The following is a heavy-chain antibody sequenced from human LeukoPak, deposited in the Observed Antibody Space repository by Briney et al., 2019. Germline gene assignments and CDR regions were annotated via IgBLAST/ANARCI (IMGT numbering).Heavy chain of an antibody. J-gene: IGHJ5*02. CDR1: GFTFSSYG. V-gene: IGHV3-21*01. D-gene: IGHD2-15*01. CDR2: ISSSSSYI. Sequence: GGTLRLSCAASGFTFSSYGMNWVRQAPGKGLEWVSSISSSSSYIYYADSVKGRFTISRDNAKNSLYLQMNSLRAEDTAVYYCARDQGDCSGGSGPRGVWFDPWGQGTLVTVSS. CDR3: ARDQGDCSGGSGPRGVWFDP.